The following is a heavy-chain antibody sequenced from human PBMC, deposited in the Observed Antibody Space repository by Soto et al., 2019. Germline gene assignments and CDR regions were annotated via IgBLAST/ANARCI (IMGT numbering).Heavy chain of an antibody. V-gene: IGHV4-59*11. D-gene: IGHD7-27*01. CDR2: IYYNGNT. CDR1: GGSISNHY. J-gene: IGHJ4*02. CDR3: TRANWYSEY. Sequence: QVQLQESGPGLVKPSETLSLTCTVSGGSISNHYWSWIRQPPGKGLEWIGYIYYNGNTNYNPPLXXXXXXXXXXXXXXXXXXXXXVTAADTAVYYCTRANWYSEYWGQGTLVTVSS.